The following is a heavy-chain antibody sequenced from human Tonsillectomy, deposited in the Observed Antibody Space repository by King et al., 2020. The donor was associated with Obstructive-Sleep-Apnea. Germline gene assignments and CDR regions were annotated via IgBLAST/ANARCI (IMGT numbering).Heavy chain of an antibody. V-gene: IGHV4-31*03. CDR2: IYYSGST. D-gene: IGHD3-10*01. J-gene: IGHJ3*02. Sequence: QLQESGPGLVKPSQTLSLTCTVSGGSISSGGYFWSWIRQHPGKGLEGIGYIYYSGSTYYNPSLKSRVTISVDTSKNQFSLNLSSVTAADTAVDYCARNAGFGELSAFDIWGQGTMVTVSS. CDR3: ARNAGFGELSAFDI. CDR1: GGSISSGGYF.